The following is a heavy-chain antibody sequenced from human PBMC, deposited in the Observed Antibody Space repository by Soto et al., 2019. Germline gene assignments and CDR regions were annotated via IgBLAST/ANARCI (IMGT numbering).Heavy chain of an antibody. CDR3: GTDQWGGAFDM. CDR1: DFPISAYG. D-gene: IGHD3-10*01. V-gene: IGHV3-7*01. J-gene: IGHJ3*02. Sequence: XGFLRVSCATSDFPISAYGMSWFRQTPGKGLDFVANIKEDGSVKNYVGSVKGRFTISRDNAKNSLYLQMNSLRVEDMAVYYCGTDQWGGAFDMWGQGITVTVSS. CDR2: IKEDGSVK.